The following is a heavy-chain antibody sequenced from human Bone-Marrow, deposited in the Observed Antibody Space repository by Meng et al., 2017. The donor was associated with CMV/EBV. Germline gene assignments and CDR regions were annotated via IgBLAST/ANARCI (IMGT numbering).Heavy chain of an antibody. D-gene: IGHD3-10*02. V-gene: IGHV1-69*02. CDR2: IIPILGIA. CDR3: AGAPRDHSFYVRGLFDP. Sequence: SVKVSCKASGGTFSSYTISWVRQAPGQGLEWMGRIIPILGIANYAQKFQGRVTITADKSTSTAYMELSSLRPEDTAVYDCAGAPRDHSFYVRGLFDPWGQGTLVTVSS. CDR1: GGTFSSYT. J-gene: IGHJ5*02.